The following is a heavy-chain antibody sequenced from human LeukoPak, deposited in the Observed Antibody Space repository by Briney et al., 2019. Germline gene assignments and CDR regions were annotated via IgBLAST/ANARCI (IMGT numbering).Heavy chain of an antibody. CDR1: GGTFSSYA. CDR3: AATLTYYYDSSGYDY. Sequence: ASVKVSCKASGGTFSSYAISWVRQAPGQGLEWMGGIIPIFGTANYAQKFQGRVTITADKSTSTAYMELSSLRSEDTAVYYCAATLTYYYDSSGYDYWGQGTLVTVSS. CDR2: IIPIFGTA. V-gene: IGHV1-69*06. D-gene: IGHD3-22*01. J-gene: IGHJ4*02.